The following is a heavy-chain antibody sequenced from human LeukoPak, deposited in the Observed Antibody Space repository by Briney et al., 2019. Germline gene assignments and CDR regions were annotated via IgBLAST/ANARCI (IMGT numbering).Heavy chain of an antibody. J-gene: IGHJ4*02. V-gene: IGHV3-33*06. CDR1: GFTFSSYG. D-gene: IGHD6-6*01. CDR2: IWYDGSNK. CDR3: AKDRSRIAARGVFDY. Sequence: GGPLRLSCAASGFTFSSYGMHWVRQAPGKGLEWVAVIWYDGSNKYYADSVKGRFTISRDNSKNTLYLQMNSLRAEDTAVYYCAKDRSRIAARGVFDYWGQGTLVTVSS.